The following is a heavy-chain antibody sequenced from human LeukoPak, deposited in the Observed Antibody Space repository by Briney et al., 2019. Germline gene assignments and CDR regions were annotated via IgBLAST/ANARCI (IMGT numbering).Heavy chain of an antibody. CDR2: ISSSGTYI. V-gene: IGHV3-21*01. Sequence: GGSLRLSCAASGFTFDDYAMHWVRQAPGKGLEWVSSISSSGTYIYYADSVKGRLTISRDNAKNSLYLQMNSLRADDTAMYYCARDPPFDYWGQGALVTVSS. CDR3: ARDPPFDY. CDR1: GFTFDDYA. J-gene: IGHJ4*02.